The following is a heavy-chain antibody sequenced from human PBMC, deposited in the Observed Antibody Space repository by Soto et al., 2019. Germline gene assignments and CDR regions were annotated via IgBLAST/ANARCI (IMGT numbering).Heavy chain of an antibody. CDR2: VYQTVSI. J-gene: IGHJ4*02. CDR3: AKLADFDY. CDR1: GDSISSGFY. V-gene: IGHV4-38-2*01. Sequence: SETLSLTCAVSGDSISSGFYWTWIRQPPGKGLEWIGSVYQTVSIHYNPSLKSRVTISVDTSKNQFSLKMISVTASDTAVFYCAKLADFDYGGPGTLVNVSS.